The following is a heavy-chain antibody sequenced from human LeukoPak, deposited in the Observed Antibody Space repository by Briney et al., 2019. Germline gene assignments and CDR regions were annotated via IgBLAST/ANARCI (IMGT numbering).Heavy chain of an antibody. D-gene: IGHD3-9*01. CDR2: INHSRST. Sequence: SETLSLTCAVYGGSFSGYYWSWIRQPPGKGLEWIGEINHSRSTNYNPSLKSRVTISVDTSKNQFSLKLSSVTAADTAVYYCARWRRYFDPRWYYYGMDVWGQGTTVTVSS. CDR1: GGSFSGYY. V-gene: IGHV4-34*01. CDR3: ARWRRYFDPRWYYYGMDV. J-gene: IGHJ6*02.